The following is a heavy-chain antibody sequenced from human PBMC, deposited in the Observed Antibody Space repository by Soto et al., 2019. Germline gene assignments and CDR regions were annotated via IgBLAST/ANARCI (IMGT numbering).Heavy chain of an antibody. Sequence: QVQLQESGPGLVKPSQTLSLTCTVSVASISSGGYYWSWIRQHPGEGLEWIGYLYYSGRTSYNPSLKIRVTISVDESKNQFALKLSSGTDSDTALYFCARESKYDTSGYPPWFAPWGQGTLVTVS. V-gene: IGHV4-31*03. CDR2: LYYSGRT. D-gene: IGHD3-22*01. J-gene: IGHJ5*02. CDR3: ARESKYDTSGYPPWFAP. CDR1: VASISSGGYY.